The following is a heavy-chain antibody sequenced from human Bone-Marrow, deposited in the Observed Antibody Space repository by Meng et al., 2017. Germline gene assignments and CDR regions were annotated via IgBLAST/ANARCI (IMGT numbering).Heavy chain of an antibody. CDR3: ARFTPFDY. CDR2: INTDGSST. V-gene: IGHV3-74*01. J-gene: IGHJ4*02. CDR1: GFTFSSYW. Sequence: DVHRWESGGALVQPGGALSLSCTASGFTFSSYWMHWVRQAPGKGPVWVSRINTDGSSTDYADSVKGRFTISRDNAKNTLYLQMNSLRAEDTAMYYCARFTPFDYWGQGTLVTVSS.